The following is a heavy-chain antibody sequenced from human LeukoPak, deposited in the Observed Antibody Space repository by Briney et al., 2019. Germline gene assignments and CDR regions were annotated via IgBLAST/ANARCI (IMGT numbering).Heavy chain of an antibody. CDR3: ASGPRTYSSGWYGKFDS. D-gene: IGHD6-19*01. V-gene: IGHV4-59*08. CDR2: IYYSGST. Sequence: SETLSLTCTVSGGSISSYYWSWIRQPPGKGLEWIGYIYYSGSTNYNPSLKSRVTISVDTSKNQFSLKLSSVTAADTAVYYCASGPRTYSSGWYGKFDSWGQGTLVTVSS. CDR1: GGSISSYY. J-gene: IGHJ4*02.